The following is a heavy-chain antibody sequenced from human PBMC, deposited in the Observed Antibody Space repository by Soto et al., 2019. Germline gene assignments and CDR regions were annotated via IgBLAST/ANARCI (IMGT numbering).Heavy chain of an antibody. CDR2: ISYDGSNK. Sequence: QVQLVESGGGVVQPGRSLRLSCAASGFTFSSYAMHWVRQAPGKGLEWVAVISYDGSNKYYADSVKGRFTISRDNSKNTLYLQMNSLRAEDTAVYYSARDKAMIVVVIEGLLAKGAFDIWGQGTMVTVSS. D-gene: IGHD3-22*01. V-gene: IGHV3-30-3*01. CDR1: GFTFSSYA. J-gene: IGHJ3*02. CDR3: ARDKAMIVVVIEGLLAKGAFDI.